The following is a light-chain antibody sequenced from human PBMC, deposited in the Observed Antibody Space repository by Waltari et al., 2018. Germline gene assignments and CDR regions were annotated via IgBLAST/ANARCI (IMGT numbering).Light chain of an antibody. CDR2: LGS. CDR1: QSLLHSNGYNY. J-gene: IGKJ2*01. CDR3: MQALQTPYT. Sequence: DIVMTQSPLSLPVTPGEPASISCRSSQSLLHSNGYNYLDWYLRKPGQSPQLLIYLGSNRASGVPDRFSGSGSGTDFTPKISRVEAEDVGVYYCMQALQTPYTFGQGTKLEIK. V-gene: IGKV2-28*01.